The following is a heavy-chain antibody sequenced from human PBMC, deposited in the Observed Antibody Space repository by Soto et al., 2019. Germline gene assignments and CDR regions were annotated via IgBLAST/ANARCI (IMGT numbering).Heavy chain of an antibody. D-gene: IGHD2-2*01. V-gene: IGHV1-18*01. CDR3: ARDTSNYFDF. CDR1: GYTFNTYY. Sequence: ASVKVSCKTSGYTFNTYYISWLRQAPGQGLEWIGWVSTYNGNTNYVPKFQGRITMTTDTSTSTAYMELRSLRSDDTALYFCARDTSNYFDFWGQGTPVTVSS. CDR2: VSTYNGNT. J-gene: IGHJ4*02.